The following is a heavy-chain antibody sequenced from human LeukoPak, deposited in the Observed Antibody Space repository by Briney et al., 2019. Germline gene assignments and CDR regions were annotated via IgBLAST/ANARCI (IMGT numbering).Heavy chain of an antibody. D-gene: IGHD6-19*01. V-gene: IGHV4-59*08. CDR3: ARQAVGWFDP. Sequence: SETLSLTCTVFGGSISSYYWSWIRQPPGKGLEWIGYIYYSGSTNYNPSLKSRVTISVDTSKNQFSLKLSSVTAADTAVYYCARQAVGWFDPWGQGTLVTVSS. CDR1: GGSISSYY. J-gene: IGHJ5*02. CDR2: IYYSGST.